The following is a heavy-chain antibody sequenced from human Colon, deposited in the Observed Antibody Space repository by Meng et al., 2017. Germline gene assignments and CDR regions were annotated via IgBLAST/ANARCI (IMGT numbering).Heavy chain of an antibody. Sequence: GESLKISCAASGFTLSSHSMNWVRQAPGKGLEWISSISSTSTYIFYADSVKGRFTVSRDNAKNSLFLQMNSLRADDTAVYYCAREAAADIKRELDYWGQGTQVTVSS. V-gene: IGHV3-21*01. CDR2: ISSTSTYI. CDR3: AREAAADIKRELDY. CDR1: GFTLSSHS. J-gene: IGHJ4*02. D-gene: IGHD6-13*01.